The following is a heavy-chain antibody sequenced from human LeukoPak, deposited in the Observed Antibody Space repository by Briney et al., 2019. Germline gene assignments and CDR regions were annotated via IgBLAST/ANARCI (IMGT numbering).Heavy chain of an antibody. CDR3: ARSRGIQDLYYYYYYMDV. CDR1: GFTFSSYS. J-gene: IGHJ6*03. V-gene: IGHV3-48*01. CDR2: ISSGSSTI. D-gene: IGHD5-18*01. Sequence: PGGSLRLSCAASGFTFSSYSMNWVRQAPGKGLEWVSYISSGSSTIYYADSVKGRFTISRDNAKNSLYLQMNSLRAEDTAVYSCARSRGIQDLYYYYYYMDVWGKGTTVTISS.